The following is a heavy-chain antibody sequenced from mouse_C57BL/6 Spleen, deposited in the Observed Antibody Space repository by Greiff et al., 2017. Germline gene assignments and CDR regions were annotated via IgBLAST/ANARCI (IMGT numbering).Heavy chain of an antibody. CDR2: IYPGSGST. Sequence: QVQLQQPGAELVKPGASVKMSCKASGYTFTSYWITWVKQRPGQGLEWIGDIYPGSGSTNYNEKFKSKATLTVDTSSSTAYLQLSSLTSEDSAVYYCARKEYGDYGHRWFAYWGQGTLVTVSA. V-gene: IGHV1-55*01. CDR3: ARKEYGDYGHRWFAY. J-gene: IGHJ3*01. CDR1: GYTFTSYW. D-gene: IGHD2-10*02.